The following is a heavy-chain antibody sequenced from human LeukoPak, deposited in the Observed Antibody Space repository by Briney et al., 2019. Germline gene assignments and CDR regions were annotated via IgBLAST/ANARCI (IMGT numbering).Heavy chain of an antibody. CDR2: ISSTSTSI. J-gene: IGHJ3*01. V-gene: IGHV3-21*01. CDR1: GFTVSSNY. CDR3: ARGFRAFDF. Sequence: PGGPLRLSCAASGFTVSSNYMSWVRQAPGKGLEWVSSISSTSTSIYHADSVKGRFTISRDNTKNSLYLQMDSLRAEDTAVYYCARGFRAFDFWAQGTMVTVSS.